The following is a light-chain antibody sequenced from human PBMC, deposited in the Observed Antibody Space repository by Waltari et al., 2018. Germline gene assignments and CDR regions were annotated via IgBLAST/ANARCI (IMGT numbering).Light chain of an antibody. Sequence: DIQMTQSPSSLSASVGDRVTITCRASQTISSYLNWYQQKPGKAPHLLSYTASSLQSGVPSRVSGSGSGTDFTLTISSLQPEEFATYYCQQSSRTPPWTFGQGTKVEIK. CDR1: QTISSY. V-gene: IGKV1-39*01. CDR2: TAS. J-gene: IGKJ1*01. CDR3: QQSSRTPPWT.